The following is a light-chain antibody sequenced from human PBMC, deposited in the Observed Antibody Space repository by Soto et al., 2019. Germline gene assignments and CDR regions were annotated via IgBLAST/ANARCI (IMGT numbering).Light chain of an antibody. J-gene: IGLJ1*01. CDR2: DVS. V-gene: IGLV2-11*01. Sequence: QSALTQPRSVSGSPGQSVTISGTGTSSDVGTYDFVSWYQQHPGKAARLIVFDVSERPSGVPDRFSGSKSGNSASLTISGLQAADEADYYCCLYAVTFYVFGAGTKVTVL. CDR3: CLYAVTFYV. CDR1: SSDVGTYDF.